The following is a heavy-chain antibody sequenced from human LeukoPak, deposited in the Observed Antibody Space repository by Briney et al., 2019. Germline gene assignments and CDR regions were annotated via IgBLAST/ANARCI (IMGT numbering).Heavy chain of an antibody. V-gene: IGHV1-2*02. CDR2: IIPDSGGT. D-gene: IGHD2-8*02. CDR3: STEDKYCTGANCGVL. CDR1: GYTLTEYY. J-gene: IGHJ4*02. Sequence: GASVKVSCKASGYTLTEYYFHWVRQAPGQGLEWMGFIIPDSGGTTYQQNFQGRVTMTRDTSISTFYMELSSLRPDDTAVYYCSTEDKYCTGANCGVLWVKGTLVTVSS.